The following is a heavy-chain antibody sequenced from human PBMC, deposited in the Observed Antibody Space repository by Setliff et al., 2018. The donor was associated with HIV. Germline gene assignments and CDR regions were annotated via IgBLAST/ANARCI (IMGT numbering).Heavy chain of an antibody. D-gene: IGHD3-10*01. CDR3: ARLHTDYGSWFFDH. Sequence: PSETLSLTCDVSGVSISDNNYWNWARQPPGKGLEWIGEIYHSGSTNYNPSLKSRVTISIDMSKKRFSLKLTSVTAADTAVYYCARLHTDYGSWFFDHWGQGILVTVSS. J-gene: IGHJ5*02. CDR2: IYHSGST. V-gene: IGHV4-4*02. CDR1: GVSISDNNY.